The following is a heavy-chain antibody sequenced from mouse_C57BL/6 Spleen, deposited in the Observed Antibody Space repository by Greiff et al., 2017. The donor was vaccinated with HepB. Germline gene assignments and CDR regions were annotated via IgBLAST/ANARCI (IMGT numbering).Heavy chain of an antibody. Sequence: DVKLVESGGGLVKPGGSLKLPCAASVFTFSSYATSWVRQTPEKRLEWVATISDGGSYTYYPDNVKGRFTISRDNAKNNLYLQMSHLKSEDTAMYYCARDDHYGSSSSFGCWAEGTTLADSS. CDR3: ARDDHYGSSSSFGC. V-gene: IGHV5-4*01. D-gene: IGHD1-1*01. CDR2: ISDGGSYT. CDR1: VFTFSSYA. J-gene: IGHJ2*01.